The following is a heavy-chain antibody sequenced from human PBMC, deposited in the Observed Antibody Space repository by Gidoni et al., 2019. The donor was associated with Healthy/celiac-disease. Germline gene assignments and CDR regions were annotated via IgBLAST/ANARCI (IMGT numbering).Heavy chain of an antibody. D-gene: IGHD1-26*01. CDR3: ALVGATHFDY. Sequence: EVQLVESGGGVVRPGGSLRLSCSASGFTFDDYGMSWGRQAPGKGLEGVSCINWNCGSTGYADSGKGRFTNSRDKAKNSLYLQMNSLRAEDTALYYCALVGATHFDYWGQGTLVTVSS. V-gene: IGHV3-20*04. CDR1: GFTFDDYG. CDR2: INWNCGST. J-gene: IGHJ4*02.